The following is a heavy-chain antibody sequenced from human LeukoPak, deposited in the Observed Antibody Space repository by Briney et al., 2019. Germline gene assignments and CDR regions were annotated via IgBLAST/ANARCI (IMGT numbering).Heavy chain of an antibody. CDR1: GFTFSSYV. V-gene: IGHV3-30*04. CDR3: ARDFYDFWSGYSYWYFDL. Sequence: PGGSLRLSCAASGFTFSSYVMHWVRQAPGKGLEWVAIISYDGSNEYYADSVKGRFTISRDNAKNSLYLQMNSLRAEDTAVYYCARDFYDFWSGYSYWYFDLWGRGTLVTVSS. J-gene: IGHJ2*01. CDR2: ISYDGSNE. D-gene: IGHD3-3*01.